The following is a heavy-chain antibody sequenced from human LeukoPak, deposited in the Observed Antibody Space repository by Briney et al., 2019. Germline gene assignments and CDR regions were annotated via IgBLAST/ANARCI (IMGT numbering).Heavy chain of an antibody. J-gene: IGHJ3*02. CDR3: ARGTYYYDSSGYHREGDAFDI. Sequence: SETLSLTCTVSGGSISSYYWSWTRQPPGKGLEWIGYIYYSGSTNYNPSLKSRVTISVDTSKNQFSLKLSSVTAADTAVYYCARGTYYYDSSGYHREGDAFDIWGQGTMVTVSS. CDR1: GGSISSYY. CDR2: IYYSGST. D-gene: IGHD3-22*01. V-gene: IGHV4-59*01.